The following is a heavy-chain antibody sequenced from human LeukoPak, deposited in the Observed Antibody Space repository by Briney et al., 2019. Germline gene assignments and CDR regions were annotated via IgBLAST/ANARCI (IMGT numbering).Heavy chain of an antibody. Sequence: SETLSLTCTISGVSINDHHWAWIRQSAGKGLEWIGHIYISGTTDYNPSLRSRVTISLDMSKNSFSLRLNSVTAVDTAIYFCAREYDFWTGTDFSRGWLDPWGQGILVTVSS. CDR2: IYISGTT. D-gene: IGHD3-3*01. CDR1: GVSINDHH. J-gene: IGHJ5*02. V-gene: IGHV4-4*07. CDR3: AREYDFWTGTDFSRGWLDP.